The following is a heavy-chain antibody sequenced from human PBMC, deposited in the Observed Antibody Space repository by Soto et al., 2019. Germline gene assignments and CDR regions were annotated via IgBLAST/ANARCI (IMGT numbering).Heavy chain of an antibody. Sequence: PGGSLRLSCSASGFTFSSYAVHWVRQAPGKGLEHVSAISRNGGSTYYADSVKGRFTISRDNSKNTLYLQMSSLRAEDTAVYYCVKEGYYYDSSGYYYGWFDPWGQGT. J-gene: IGHJ5*02. CDR2: ISRNGGST. CDR1: GFTFSSYA. V-gene: IGHV3-64D*06. D-gene: IGHD3-22*01. CDR3: VKEGYYYDSSGYYYGWFDP.